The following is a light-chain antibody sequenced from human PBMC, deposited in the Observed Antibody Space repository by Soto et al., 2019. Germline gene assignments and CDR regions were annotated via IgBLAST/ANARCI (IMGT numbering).Light chain of an antibody. CDR1: SSDVGAYNY. Sequence: QSALTQPASVSGSPGQSITISCTGISSDVGAYNYVSWYQQHPGKAPKLMIYEVSNRPSGVSNRFSGSQSGNTASLTISGLQAEDEADYYCSSYTSGSTLVVFGGGTKLTVL. J-gene: IGLJ2*01. V-gene: IGLV2-14*01. CDR3: SSYTSGSTLVV. CDR2: EVS.